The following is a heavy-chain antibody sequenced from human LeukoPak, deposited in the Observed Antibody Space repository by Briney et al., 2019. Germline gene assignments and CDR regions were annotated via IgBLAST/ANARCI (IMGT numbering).Heavy chain of an antibody. CDR1: GFIFNSYW. Sequence: GGSLRLSCAASGFIFNSYWMSGVRQAPGKGLEWVANIKQNGSKTYYADSVKGRFTISRDDAKNSLYLQMNSLRAEDTAVYYCARIPYSGTSYWFYPWGQGTLVTVSS. CDR3: ARIPYSGTSYWFYP. D-gene: IGHD6-13*01. V-gene: IGHV3-7*03. CDR2: IKQNGSKT. J-gene: IGHJ5*02.